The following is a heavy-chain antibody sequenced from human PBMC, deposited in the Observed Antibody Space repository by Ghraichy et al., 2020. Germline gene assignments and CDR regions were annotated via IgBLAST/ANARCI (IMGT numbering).Heavy chain of an antibody. D-gene: IGHD3-22*01. V-gene: IGHV4-34*01. CDR1: GGSFSGYY. CDR2: INHSGST. CDR3: ARRPYYYDSSGYYPAPNWFDP. Sequence: SETLSLTCAVYGGSFSGYYWSWIRQPPGKGLEWIGEINHSGSTNYNPSLKSRVTISVDTSKNQFSLKLSSVTAADTAVYYCARRPYYYDSSGYYPAPNWFDPWGQGTLVTVSS. J-gene: IGHJ5*02.